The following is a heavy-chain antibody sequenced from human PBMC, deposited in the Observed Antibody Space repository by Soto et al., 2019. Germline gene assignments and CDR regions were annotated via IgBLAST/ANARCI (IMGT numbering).Heavy chain of an antibody. Sequence: PSETLSLTCAVSGGSISSGGYSCNWIRQPPGKGLEWIGYIYYSGSTYYNPSLKSRVTISVDTSKNQFSLKLSSVTAADTAVYYCARDGDSTHYFDYWGQGTLVTVSS. CDR1: GGSISSGGYS. J-gene: IGHJ4*02. V-gene: IGHV4-31*11. CDR2: IYYSGST. CDR3: ARDGDSTHYFDY. D-gene: IGHD2-15*01.